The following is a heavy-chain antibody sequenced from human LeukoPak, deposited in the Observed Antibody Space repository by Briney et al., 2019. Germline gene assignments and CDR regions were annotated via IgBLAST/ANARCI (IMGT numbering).Heavy chain of an antibody. CDR3: ARGAYYYDSSGYYGAFDI. V-gene: IGHV3-48*03. Sequence: GGSLRLSCAASGFTFSSYEMNWVRQAPGKGLEWVSYISSSGSIIYYADSVKGRFTISRDSANNSLYLQMNSLRAEDTAVYYCARGAYYYDSSGYYGAFDIWGQGTMVTVSS. D-gene: IGHD3-22*01. CDR1: GFTFSSYE. J-gene: IGHJ3*02. CDR2: ISSSGSII.